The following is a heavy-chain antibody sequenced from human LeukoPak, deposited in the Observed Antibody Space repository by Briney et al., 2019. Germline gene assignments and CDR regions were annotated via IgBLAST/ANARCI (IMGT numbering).Heavy chain of an antibody. CDR1: GGSISGYY. CDR3: ARRVGVVVPAAMTRGNAFDI. Sequence: SETLSLTCTVSGGSISGYYWSWIRQPPGKRLEWIGYIYYSGATSYNPSLKSRVTISVDTSTKNQFSLKLTSVTAADTAVYYCARRVGVVVPAAMTRGNAFDIWGQGTMVTVSS. D-gene: IGHD2-2*01. V-gene: IGHV4-59*08. CDR2: IYYSGAT. J-gene: IGHJ3*02.